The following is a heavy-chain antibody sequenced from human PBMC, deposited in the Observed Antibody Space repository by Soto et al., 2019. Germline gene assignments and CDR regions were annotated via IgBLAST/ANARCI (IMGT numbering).Heavy chain of an antibody. Sequence: QVQLVQSGAEVKKPGASVKVSCKASGYTFTSYDINWVRQATGQGLEWMGWMNPNSGNTGYAQKFQGRVTMTRNTSISTAYMEVSSLRSEATAVYYCARVGYSYATNWFDPWGQGTLVTVSS. CDR2: MNPNSGNT. CDR3: ARVGYSYATNWFDP. CDR1: GYTFTSYD. J-gene: IGHJ5*02. D-gene: IGHD5-18*01. V-gene: IGHV1-8*01.